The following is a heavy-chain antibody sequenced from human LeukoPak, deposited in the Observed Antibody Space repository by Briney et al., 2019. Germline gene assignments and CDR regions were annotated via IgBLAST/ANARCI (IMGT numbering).Heavy chain of an antibody. J-gene: IGHJ4*02. V-gene: IGHV3-23*01. D-gene: IGHD3-10*01. CDR2: ISGSGGST. CDR3: AKDSSKSNYYGSGSYYPYYFDY. Sequence: GGSLRLSCPASGFTFSTYAMSWVRQAPGKGLEWVSAISGSGGSTYYADSVKGRFTISRDNSKNTLYLQMNSLRAEDTAVYYCAKDSSKSNYYGSGSYYPYYFDYWGQGTLVTVSS. CDR1: GFTFSTYA.